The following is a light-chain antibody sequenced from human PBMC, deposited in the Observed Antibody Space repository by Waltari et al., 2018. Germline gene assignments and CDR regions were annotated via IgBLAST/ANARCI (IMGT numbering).Light chain of an antibody. J-gene: IGLJ1*01. Sequence: QSALTQPPSASGSPGQSVTISCTGTSSDVGGYNYVSWYQQHPGKAPKLMIYEVSKRPPGGPDRFSGSKSGNTASLTVSGLQAEDEADYYCSSYAGSNNRYVFGTGTKVTVL. V-gene: IGLV2-8*01. CDR1: SSDVGGYNY. CDR3: SSYAGSNNRYV. CDR2: EVS.